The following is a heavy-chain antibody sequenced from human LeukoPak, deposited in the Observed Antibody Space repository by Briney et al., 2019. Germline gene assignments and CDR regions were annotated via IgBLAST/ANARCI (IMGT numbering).Heavy chain of an antibody. V-gene: IGHV3-21*01. CDR1: GFTFSSYG. Sequence: PGGSLRLSCAASGFTFSSYGMHWVRQAPGKGLEWVSSITTTSAYIYYADSVKGRFTISRDNAKNSLYLQMNSLRADDTAVYYCARDIVHGDYVSAYWGQGTLVTVSS. J-gene: IGHJ4*02. D-gene: IGHD4-17*01. CDR3: ARDIVHGDYVSAY. CDR2: ITTTSAYI.